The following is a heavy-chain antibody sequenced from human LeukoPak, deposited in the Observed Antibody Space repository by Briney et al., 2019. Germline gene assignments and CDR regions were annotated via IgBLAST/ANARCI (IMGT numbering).Heavy chain of an antibody. J-gene: IGHJ4*02. D-gene: IGHD4-17*01. V-gene: IGHV4-30-4*01. CDR3: ASFDYGDYSDYFDY. CDR1: GGSISSGDYY. Sequence: SQTLSLTCTVSGGSISSGDYYWSWIRQPPGKGLEWIGYIYYSGSTYYNPSLKSRVTISVDTSKNQFSLKLSSVTAADTAVYYCASFDYGDYSDYFDYWGQGTLVTVSS. CDR2: IYYSGST.